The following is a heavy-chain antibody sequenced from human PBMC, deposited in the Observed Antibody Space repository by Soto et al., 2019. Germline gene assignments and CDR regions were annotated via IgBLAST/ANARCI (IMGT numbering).Heavy chain of an antibody. Sequence: EAQLVESGGGLVQPGGSLRLSCAASGFTFSNYEMHWVRQAPGKGLEYVSGISNNGAHTDYAKSVKGRFTISRDNSENTLYRQMGSLRAEDMALYSCARRGYGSRWPNVYMDVWGKGTTVTVSS. D-gene: IGHD6-13*01. V-gene: IGHV3-64*01. J-gene: IGHJ6*03. CDR1: GFTFSNYE. CDR3: ARRGYGSRWPNVYMDV. CDR2: ISNNGAHT.